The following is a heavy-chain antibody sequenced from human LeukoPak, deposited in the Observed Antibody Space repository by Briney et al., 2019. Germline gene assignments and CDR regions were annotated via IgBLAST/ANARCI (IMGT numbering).Heavy chain of an antibody. CDR2: ITGSADSP. CDR1: GFTFSSYA. J-gene: IGHJ4*02. Sequence: GGSLRLPCAASGFTFSSYAMSWVRQAPGKGLEWVSTITGSADSPNYADSVKGRFTISRDNSKNTLYLQMNSLRAEDTAVYYCAKDIHLIVGAMTGWGQGTLVTVSS. D-gene: IGHD1-26*01. CDR3: AKDIHLIVGAMTG. V-gene: IGHV3-23*01.